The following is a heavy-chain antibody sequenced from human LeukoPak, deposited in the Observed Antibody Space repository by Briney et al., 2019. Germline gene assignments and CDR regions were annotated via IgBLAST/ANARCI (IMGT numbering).Heavy chain of an antibody. J-gene: IGHJ4*02. CDR2: ISGSGGST. Sequence: GGFLRLSCAASGFTFSSYAMSWVRQAPGKGLEWVSAISGSGGSTYYADSVKGRSTISRDNSKNTLYLQMNSLRAEDTAVYYCAKGKDGYNPFDYWGQGTLVTVSS. CDR3: AKGKDGYNPFDY. CDR1: GFTFSSYA. V-gene: IGHV3-23*01. D-gene: IGHD5-24*01.